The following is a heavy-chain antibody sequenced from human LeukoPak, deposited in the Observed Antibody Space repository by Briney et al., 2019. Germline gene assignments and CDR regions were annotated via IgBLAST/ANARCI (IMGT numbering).Heavy chain of an antibody. CDR3: AREVEGVVVVAATPGEYPHYYYMDV. CDR1: GSTFDDYG. J-gene: IGHJ6*03. CDR2: INWNGGST. V-gene: IGHV3-20*04. D-gene: IGHD2-15*01. Sequence: PGGSLRLSCAASGSTFDDYGMSWVRQAPGKGLEWVSGINWNGGSTGYADSVKGRFTISRDNAKNSLYLQMNSLRAEDTALYYCAREVEGVVVVAATPGEYPHYYYMDVWGKGTTVTVSS.